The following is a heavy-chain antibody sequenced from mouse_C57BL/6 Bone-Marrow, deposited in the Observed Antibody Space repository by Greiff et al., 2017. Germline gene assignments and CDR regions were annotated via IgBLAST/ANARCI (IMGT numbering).Heavy chain of an antibody. J-gene: IGHJ3*01. D-gene: IGHD2-4*01. CDR1: GYTFTNYW. CDR2: IYPAGGYT. Sequence: VNVVESGAELVRPGTSVKMSCKASGYTFTNYWIGWAKQRPGHGLEWIGDIYPAGGYTNYNQKFKGKATLTADKSSSTAYMQFSSLTSEDSAIYYCERAGDDSWLAYWGQGTLVTVSA. V-gene: IGHV1-63*01. CDR3: ERAGDDSWLAY.